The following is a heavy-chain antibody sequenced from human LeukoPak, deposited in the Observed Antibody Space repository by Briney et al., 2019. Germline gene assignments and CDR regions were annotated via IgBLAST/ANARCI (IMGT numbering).Heavy chain of an antibody. CDR2: IIHIFGTA. CDR1: GGTFSSYA. D-gene: IGHD2-15*01. CDR3: ARDRVVGLGIDNAFDI. V-gene: IGHV1-69*01. J-gene: IGHJ3*02. Sequence: SVKVSCKASGGTFSSYAISWVRQPPGQGLEWMGGIIHIFGTANYAQKFQGRVTITADEYTSTAYMELSSLRSEDTAVYYCARDRVVGLGIDNAFDIWGHGTMVTVSS.